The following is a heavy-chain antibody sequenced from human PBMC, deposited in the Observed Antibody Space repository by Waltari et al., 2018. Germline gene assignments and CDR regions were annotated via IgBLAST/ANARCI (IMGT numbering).Heavy chain of an antibody. CDR3: ARDGGFLGTVNYYMDV. J-gene: IGHJ6*03. CDR2: INPNSGGT. V-gene: IGHV1-2*06. CDR1: GYTFTGYY. Sequence: QVQLVQSGAEVKKPGASVKVSCKASGYTFTGYYMHWVRQAPGQGLEWMGPINPNSGGTNYAQKFQGRVTMTRDTSISTAYMELSRLRSDDTAVYYCARDGGFLGTVNYYMDVWGKGTTVTVSS. D-gene: IGHD1-1*01.